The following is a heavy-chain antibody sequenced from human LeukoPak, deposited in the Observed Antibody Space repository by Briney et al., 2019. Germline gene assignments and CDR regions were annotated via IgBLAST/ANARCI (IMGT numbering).Heavy chain of an antibody. Sequence: SETLSLTCTVSGGSISSSSYYWGWIRQPPGKGLEWIGSIYYSGSTYYNPSLKSRVTISVDTSKNQFSLKLSSVTAADTAVYYCARHVVDTAVNWGQGTLVTVSS. V-gene: IGHV4-39*01. CDR1: GGSISSSSYY. J-gene: IGHJ4*02. CDR2: IYYSGST. D-gene: IGHD5-18*01. CDR3: ARHVVDTAVN.